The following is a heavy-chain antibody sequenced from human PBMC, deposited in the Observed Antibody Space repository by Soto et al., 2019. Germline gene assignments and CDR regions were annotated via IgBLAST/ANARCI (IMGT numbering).Heavy chain of an antibody. V-gene: IGHV3-33*01. CDR3: ARTRGFDGYYFDS. CDR1: GFTFSSYG. Sequence: QVQLVESGGGVVQPGRSLRLSCAASGFTFSSYGMHWVRQAPGKGLEWVAVIWYDGSNKYYADSVKGRFTISRDNSKNTLYLQMNSLRAEDTAVYYCARTRGFDGYYFDSWGQGTLVTVSS. CDR2: IWYDGSNK. D-gene: IGHD3-10*01. J-gene: IGHJ4*02.